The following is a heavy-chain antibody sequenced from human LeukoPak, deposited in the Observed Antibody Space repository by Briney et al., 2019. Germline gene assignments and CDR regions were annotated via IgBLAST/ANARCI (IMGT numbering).Heavy chain of an antibody. D-gene: IGHD1/OR15-1a*01. V-gene: IGHV3-23*01. CDR2: ISGDGGAT. CDR3: AKWAGSGEQTKRYFGPFDF. CDR1: GFTFSNWA. Sequence: GGSLRLSCAASGFTFSNWAITWVRQAPEMGLEWVSSISGDGGATYYADSVKGRFTVSRDNSKNTLYLELNSLRVEDTAVYYCAKWAGSGEQTKRYFGPFDFWGQGTLVTVSS. J-gene: IGHJ4*02.